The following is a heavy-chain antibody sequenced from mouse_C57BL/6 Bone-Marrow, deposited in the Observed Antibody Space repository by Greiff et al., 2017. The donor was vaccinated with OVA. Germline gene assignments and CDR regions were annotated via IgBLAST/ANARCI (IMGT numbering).Heavy chain of an antibody. Sequence: QQSCKASGYTFTSYWMQWVKQRPGQGLEWIGEIDPSDSYTNYNQKFKGKATLTVDTSSSTAYMQLSSLTSEDSAVYYCARLTGSSYPYYFDYWGQGTTLTVSS. CDR3: ARLTGSSYPYYFDY. CDR2: IDPSDSYT. V-gene: IGHV1-50*01. D-gene: IGHD1-1*01. J-gene: IGHJ2*01. CDR1: GYTFTSYW.